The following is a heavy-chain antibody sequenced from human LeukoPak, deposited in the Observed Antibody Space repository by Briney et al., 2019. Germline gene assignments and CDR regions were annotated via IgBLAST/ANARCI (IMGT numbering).Heavy chain of an antibody. J-gene: IGHJ5*02. CDR3: ARARIYSSGWFNWFDP. D-gene: IGHD6-19*01. CDR1: GYSISSGYY. CDR2: IYHSGST. V-gene: IGHV4-38-2*02. Sequence: SETLSLTCTVSGYSISSGYYWGWIRQPPGKGLEWIGSIYHSGSTYYNPSLKSRVTISVDTSKNQFSLKLSSVTAADTAVYYCARARIYSSGWFNWFDPWGQGTLVTVSS.